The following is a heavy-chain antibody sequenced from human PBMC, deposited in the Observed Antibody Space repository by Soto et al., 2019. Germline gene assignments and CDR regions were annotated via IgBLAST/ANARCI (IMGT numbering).Heavy chain of an antibody. J-gene: IGHJ5*02. D-gene: IGHD6-25*01. CDR1: GSTISEFS. Sequence: ASVKVDCKIFGSTISEFSIDWGRQKNEKGLERMGGYVPEDGKTIYAPKFQDRVIMTEDTSTDTAYMELSSLRAEDTPEYYCARDPSHGLSVGWFDPLGQGPLVTVSS. V-gene: IGHV1-24*01. CDR3: ARDPSHGLSVGWFDP. CDR2: YVPEDGKT.